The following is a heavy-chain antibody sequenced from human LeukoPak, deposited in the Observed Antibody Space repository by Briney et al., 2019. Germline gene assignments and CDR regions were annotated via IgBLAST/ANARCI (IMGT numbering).Heavy chain of an antibody. CDR3: AKGSPRGGFDS. J-gene: IGHJ5*01. CDR1: DLTFSTFT. Sequence: PGGSLSLSCAASDLTFSTFTMHWLRQAPGKGLEWLSSISSSSRTINYADSVQGRFTGSRDNANSSMFLQMNELRREDTAVYYCAKGSPRGGFDSWGQGTLVTVSS. D-gene: IGHD1-14*01. V-gene: IGHV3-48*01. CDR2: ISSSSRTI.